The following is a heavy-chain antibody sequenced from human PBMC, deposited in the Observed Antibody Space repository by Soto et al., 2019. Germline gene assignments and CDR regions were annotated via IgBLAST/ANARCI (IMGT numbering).Heavy chain of an antibody. CDR3: ARAHSSSLVTLSYRNCFDP. CDR1: GGTFSSYA. CDR2: IIPIFGTA. J-gene: IGHJ5*02. D-gene: IGHD6-6*01. V-gene: IGHV1-69*01. Sequence: QVQLVQSGAEVKKPGSSVKVSCKASGGTFSSYAISWVRQAPGQGLEWMGGIIPIFGTANYAQKFQGRVTITADESMITAYMELSSLRSEDTAVYYCARAHSSSLVTLSYRNCFDPWGQGTLVTVSS.